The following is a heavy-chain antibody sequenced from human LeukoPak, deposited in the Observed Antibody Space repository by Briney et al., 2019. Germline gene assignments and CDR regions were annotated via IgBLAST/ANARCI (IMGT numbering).Heavy chain of an antibody. J-gene: IGHJ6*04. V-gene: IGHV4-34*01. D-gene: IGHD3-10*01. CDR1: GGSFSGYY. CDR3: AREGKRRPYYGSGTYGMDV. CDR2: INHSGST. Sequence: SETLSLTCAVYGGSFSGYYWSWTRQPPGKGLEWIGEINHSGSTNYNPSLKSRVTISVDTSKNQFSLKLSSVTAADTAVYYCAREGKRRPYYGSGTYGMDVWGKGTTVTVSS.